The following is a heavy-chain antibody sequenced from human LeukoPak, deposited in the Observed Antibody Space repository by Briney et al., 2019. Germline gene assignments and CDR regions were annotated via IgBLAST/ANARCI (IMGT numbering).Heavy chain of an antibody. CDR2: IGSSGSPI. Sequence: GGSLRLSCAASGFTFSSYSMNWVRQAPGKGLEWLSYIGSSGSPIYYADSVKGRFTISRDNANSLLYLEMNKLTDEDTAVYYCARGEYTSSEALLGCWGQGTLVTVSS. J-gene: IGHJ4*02. CDR1: GFTFSSYS. CDR3: ARGEYTSSEALLGC. D-gene: IGHD6-6*01. V-gene: IGHV3-48*02.